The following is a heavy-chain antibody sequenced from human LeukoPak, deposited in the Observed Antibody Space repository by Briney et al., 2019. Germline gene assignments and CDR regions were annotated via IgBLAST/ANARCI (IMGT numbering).Heavy chain of an antibody. CDR2: IYTRGST. CDR3: ARESPNDSSGYKRANWFDP. CDR1: GGSISSYY. Sequence: SETLSLTCTVSGGSISSYYWSWIRQPAGPGLEWLGRIYTRGSTNYHPSLKSRVTMSVDTSKNQFSLKLSSVPAADTAVYYCARESPNDSSGYKRANWFDPWGQGTLVTVSS. J-gene: IGHJ5*02. V-gene: IGHV4-4*07. D-gene: IGHD3-22*01.